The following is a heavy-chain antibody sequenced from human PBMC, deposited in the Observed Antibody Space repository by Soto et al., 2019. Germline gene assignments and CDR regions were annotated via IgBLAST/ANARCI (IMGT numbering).Heavy chain of an antibody. CDR3: ARHRPFGINPLSPFDI. CDR1: GVSMSSYY. J-gene: IGHJ3*02. V-gene: IGHV4-59*08. D-gene: IGHD3-10*01. CDR2: ISYSGST. Sequence: SETLSLTCTVSGVSMSSYYWSWIRQSPGKGLEWIGYISYSGSTNYTPSLKSRVTISLDASKIQFSLDLNSVTAADAAVYYCARHRPFGINPLSPFDIWAQRTTVTVSS.